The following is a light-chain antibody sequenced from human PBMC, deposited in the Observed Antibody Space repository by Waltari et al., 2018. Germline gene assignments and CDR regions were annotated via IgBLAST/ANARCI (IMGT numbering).Light chain of an antibody. V-gene: IGLV4-69*01. Sequence: QLVVTQSPSASASLGASVKLTCTLSSGHSNNIIAWLQQRPEKGPRYLMKVNSDGSHIRGDEIPDLFSGCSSGAERYLTISSLQSEDEADYYCQTGGHGTWVFGGGTKLTVL. CDR1: SGHSNNI. CDR3: QTGGHGTWV. J-gene: IGLJ3*02. CDR2: VNSDGSH.